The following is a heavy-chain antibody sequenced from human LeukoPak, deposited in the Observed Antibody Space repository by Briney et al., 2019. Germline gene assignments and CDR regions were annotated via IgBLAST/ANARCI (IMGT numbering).Heavy chain of an antibody. J-gene: IGHJ4*02. Sequence: SETLSLTCTVSGYSISSGYYWGWIRQPPGKGLEWIGSIYHSGSAYYNLSLKSRVTISVDTSKNQFSLKLSSVTAADTAVYYCARISGYSYGSLIDYWGQGTLVTVSS. D-gene: IGHD5-18*01. CDR1: GYSISSGYY. CDR3: ARISGYSYGSLIDY. CDR2: IYHSGSA. V-gene: IGHV4-38-2*02.